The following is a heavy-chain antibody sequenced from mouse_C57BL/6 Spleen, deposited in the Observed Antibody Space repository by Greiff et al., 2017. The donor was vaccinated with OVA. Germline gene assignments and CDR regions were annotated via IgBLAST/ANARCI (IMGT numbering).Heavy chain of an antibody. Sequence: VQLKESGPVLVKPGASVKMSCKASGYTFTDYYMNWVKQSHGKSLEWIGVINPYNGGTSYNQKFKGKATLTVDKSSSTAYMELNSLTSEDSAVYYCASPPFITTVVATRYFDVWGTGTTVTVSS. CDR1: GYTFTDYY. V-gene: IGHV1-19*01. J-gene: IGHJ1*03. D-gene: IGHD1-1*01. CDR2: INPYNGGT. CDR3: ASPPFITTVVATRYFDV.